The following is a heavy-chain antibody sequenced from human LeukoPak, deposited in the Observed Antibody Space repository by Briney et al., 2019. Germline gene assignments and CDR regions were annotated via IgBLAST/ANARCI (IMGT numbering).Heavy chain of an antibody. CDR3: ATPYYDSSGDDAFDI. J-gene: IGHJ3*02. D-gene: IGHD3-22*01. CDR2: INSDGSST. V-gene: IGHV3-74*01. CDR1: GFTFSSYW. Sequence: PGGSLRLSCAASGFTFSSYWMHWVRQAPGKGLVWVSRINSDGSSTSYADPVKGRFTISRDNAKNTLYLQMNSLRAEDTAVYYCATPYYDSSGDDAFDIWGQGTMVTVSS.